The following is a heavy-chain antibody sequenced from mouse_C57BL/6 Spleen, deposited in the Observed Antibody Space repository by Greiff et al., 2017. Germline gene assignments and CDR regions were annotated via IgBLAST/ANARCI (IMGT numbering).Heavy chain of an antibody. J-gene: IGHJ1*03. Sequence: QVHVKQPGAELVKPGASVKVSCKASGYTFTSYWMHWVKQRPGQGLEWIGRIHPSDSDTNYNQKFKGKATLTVDKSSSTAYMQLSSLTSEDSAVFYCAIEAPYYGSSYWYFDVWGTGTTVTVSS. CDR3: AIEAPYYGSSYWYFDV. CDR2: IHPSDSDT. V-gene: IGHV1-74*01. CDR1: GYTFTSYW. D-gene: IGHD1-1*01.